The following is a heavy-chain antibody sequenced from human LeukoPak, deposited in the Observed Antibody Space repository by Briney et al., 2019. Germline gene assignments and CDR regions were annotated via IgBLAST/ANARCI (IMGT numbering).Heavy chain of an antibody. V-gene: IGHV3-53*01. CDR3: ARAESSGWYRSYYFDY. Sequence: GGSLRLSCAASGFTVSSNYMSWVRQAPGKGLEWVSVIYSGGSTYYADSMKGRFTISRDNSKSTLYLQMNSLRAEDTAVYYCARAESSGWYRSYYFDYWGQGTLVTVSS. CDR2: IYSGGST. D-gene: IGHD6-19*01. J-gene: IGHJ4*02. CDR1: GFTVSSNY.